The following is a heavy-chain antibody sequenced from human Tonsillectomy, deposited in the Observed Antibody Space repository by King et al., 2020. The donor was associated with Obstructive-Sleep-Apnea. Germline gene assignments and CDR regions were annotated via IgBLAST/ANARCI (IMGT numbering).Heavy chain of an antibody. CDR3: TTADFIVVVVAATENDYFDY. CDR1: GFTFSNAW. V-gene: IGHV3-15*01. J-gene: IGHJ4*02. Sequence: VQLVESGGGLVKPGGSLRLSCAASGFTFSNAWMSWVRQAPGKGLEWVGRIKSKTDGGTTDYAAPVKGRFTISRDDSKNTLYLQMNSLKTEDTAVYYCTTADFIVVVVAATENDYFDYWGQGTLVTVSS. CDR2: IKSKTDGGTT. D-gene: IGHD2-15*01.